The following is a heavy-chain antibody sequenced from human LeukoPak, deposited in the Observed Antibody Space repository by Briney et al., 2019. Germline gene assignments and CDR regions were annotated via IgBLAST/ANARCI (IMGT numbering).Heavy chain of an antibody. CDR1: GYTFTSYA. Sequence: ASVKVSCKASGYTFTSYAMHWVRQAPGQRLEWMGWINAGNGNTKYSQKFQGRVTITRDTSASTAYMELSSLRSEDTAVYYCARDGMVRGVIISPYFDYWGQETLVTVSS. CDR2: INAGNGNT. V-gene: IGHV1-3*01. D-gene: IGHD3-10*01. J-gene: IGHJ4*02. CDR3: ARDGMVRGVIISPYFDY.